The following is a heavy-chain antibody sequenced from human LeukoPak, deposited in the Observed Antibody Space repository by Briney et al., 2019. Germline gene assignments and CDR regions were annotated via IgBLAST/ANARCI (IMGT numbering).Heavy chain of an antibody. CDR1: GYTFTSYY. V-gene: IGHV1-69*06. D-gene: IGHD6-19*01. J-gene: IGHJ5*02. Sequence: SVKVSCKASGYTFTSYYMHWVRQAPGQGLEWMGGIIPIFGTANYAQKFQGRVTITADKSTSTAYMELSSLRSDDTAVYYCARATLPWLVTVCWFDPWGQGTLVTVSS. CDR2: IIPIFGTA. CDR3: ARATLPWLVTVCWFDP.